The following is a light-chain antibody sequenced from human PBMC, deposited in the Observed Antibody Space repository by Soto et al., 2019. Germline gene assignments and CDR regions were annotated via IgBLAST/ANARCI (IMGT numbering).Light chain of an antibody. CDR3: QQSYSTLLT. Sequence: DIQMTQSPSSLSASVGDRVTIACRASQSISSYLNWYQQKPGKAPQLLIYAASSLQSGVPSRFSGSGSGTDFTLTISSLQPKDFATYFCQQSYSTLLTFGGGTKVEIK. CDR1: QSISSY. J-gene: IGKJ4*01. V-gene: IGKV1-39*01. CDR2: AAS.